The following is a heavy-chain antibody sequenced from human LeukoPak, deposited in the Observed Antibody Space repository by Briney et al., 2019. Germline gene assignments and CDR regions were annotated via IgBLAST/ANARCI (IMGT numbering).Heavy chain of an antibody. CDR1: GVSFSGYY. Sequence: PSETLSLTCAVYGVSFSGYYWSWIRQPPGKGLEWIGEINHSGSTNYNPSLKSRVTISVDTSKNQFSLKLSSVTAADTAVYYCARVLARLLWFGVSTNAFDIWGQGTMVTVSS. CDR3: ARVLARLLWFGVSTNAFDI. D-gene: IGHD3-10*01. V-gene: IGHV4-34*01. CDR2: INHSGST. J-gene: IGHJ3*02.